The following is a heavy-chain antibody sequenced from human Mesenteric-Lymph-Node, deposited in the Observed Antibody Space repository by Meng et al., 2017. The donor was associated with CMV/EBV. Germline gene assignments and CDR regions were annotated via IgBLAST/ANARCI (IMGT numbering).Heavy chain of an antibody. J-gene: IGHJ5*02. Sequence: GGSLRLSCAASGFTFSSYGMHWVRQAPGKGLEWVAFIRYDGSNKYYADSVKGRFTISRDNSKNTLYLQMNSLRAEDTAVYYCARGLGGYGGNSGLDPWGQGTLVTVSS. V-gene: IGHV3-30*02. D-gene: IGHD4-23*01. CDR2: IRYDGSNK. CDR1: GFTFSSYG. CDR3: ARGLGGYGGNSGLDP.